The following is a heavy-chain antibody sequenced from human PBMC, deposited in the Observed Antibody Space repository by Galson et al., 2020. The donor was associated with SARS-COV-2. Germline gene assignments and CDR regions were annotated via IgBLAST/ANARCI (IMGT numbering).Heavy chain of an antibody. V-gene: IGHV3-7*01. J-gene: IGHJ5*02. D-gene: IGHD3-3*01. CDR3: ARSFTNRNWFDP. CDR1: AFTFSSYW. CDR2: IKQDGTEK. Sequence: GGSLRLSCVASAFTFSSYWMNWVRRAPGQGLEWVANIKQDGTEKYYVDSVKGRFTISRDNAKNSLDLQMESLRVEDTAVYYCARSFTNRNWFDPWGQGTLVTVSA.